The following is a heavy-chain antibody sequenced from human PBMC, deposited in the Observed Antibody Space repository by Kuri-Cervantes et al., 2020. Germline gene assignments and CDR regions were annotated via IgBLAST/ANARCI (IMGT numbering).Heavy chain of an antibody. Sequence: SVKVSCKASGCTFSSYAISWVRQAPGQGLEWMGGIIPIFGTANYAQKFQGRVTITADKSTSTAYMELSSLRSEDTAVYYCARDLTIAVAGLVYWGQGTLVTVSS. CDR1: GCTFSSYA. CDR2: IIPIFGTA. CDR3: ARDLTIAVAGLVY. J-gene: IGHJ4*02. V-gene: IGHV1-69*06. D-gene: IGHD6-19*01.